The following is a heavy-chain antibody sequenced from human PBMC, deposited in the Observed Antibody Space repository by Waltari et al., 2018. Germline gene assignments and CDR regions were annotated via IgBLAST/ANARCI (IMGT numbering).Heavy chain of an antibody. CDR3: ARGHYEFWSGSLDY. Sequence: QVQLQQWGAGLLKPSETLSLNCAVYGGSFSGYYWSWIRQPPGKGLDWIGEINHSGRTNYSPSLKSRVTISGDTSNNQFSRKLRLVTSADTGWYYCARGHYEFWSGSLDYWGQGSLVTVSS. J-gene: IGHJ4*02. V-gene: IGHV4-34*01. CDR2: INHSGRT. D-gene: IGHD3-3*01. CDR1: GGSFSGYY.